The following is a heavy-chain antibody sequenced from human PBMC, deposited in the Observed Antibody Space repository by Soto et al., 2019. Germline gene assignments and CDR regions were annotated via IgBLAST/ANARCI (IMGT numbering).Heavy chain of an antibody. CDR3: TRDWGPPFTYGYDS. D-gene: IGHD7-27*01. Sequence: QVQLQESGPGLVRPSQTLSLTCTVSGGSVTSGGYYWSWIRHCPGKGLEWMGYIYSSGDTNYNPSLNSRVALSVDTSKNQFSLQFTSVTVADTAIYYCTRDWGPPFTYGYDSWGQGILVTVSS. CDR1: GGSVTSGGYY. V-gene: IGHV4-31*03. J-gene: IGHJ5*01. CDR2: IYSSGDT.